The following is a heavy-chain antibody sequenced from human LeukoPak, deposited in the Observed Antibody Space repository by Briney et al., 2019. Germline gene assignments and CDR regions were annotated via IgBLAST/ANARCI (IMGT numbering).Heavy chain of an antibody. CDR3: ARTRRGSSCGNNWFDP. J-gene: IGHJ5*02. Sequence: GGSLRLSCAASGFTFSDYYMSWIRQAPGKGLERVSYISSSGSTIYYVDSVKGRFTISRDNAKNSLYLQMNSLRAEDTAVYYCARTRRGSSCGNNWFDPWGEGTLVTVSS. CDR1: GFTFSDYY. V-gene: IGHV3-11*01. CDR2: ISSSGSTI. D-gene: IGHD1-26*01.